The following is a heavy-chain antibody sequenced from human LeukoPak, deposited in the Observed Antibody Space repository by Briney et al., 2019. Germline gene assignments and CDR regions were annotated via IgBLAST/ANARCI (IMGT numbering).Heavy chain of an antibody. CDR1: GYSFTSYD. CDR2: MNPNSGYT. CDR3: ARMTYDGSGPNPNWFDP. V-gene: IGHV1-8*01. D-gene: IGHD3-22*01. J-gene: IGHJ5*02. Sequence: VASLKVSCKASGYSFTSYDINWVRHATGQGVEWMGWMNPNSGYTRNAQRFQGRITMTRNTSISTVYMELSSLRFEDTAIYYCARMTYDGSGPNPNWFDPWGQGTLVTVSS.